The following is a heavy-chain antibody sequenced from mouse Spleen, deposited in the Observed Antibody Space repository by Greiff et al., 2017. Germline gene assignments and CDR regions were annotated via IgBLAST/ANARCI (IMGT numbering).Heavy chain of an antibody. CDR2: INPNNGGT. CDR3: ARSGYDGYYGRDAMDY. V-gene: IGHV1-26*01. CDR1: GYTFTDYY. Sequence: VQLQQSGPELVKPGASVKISCKASGYTFTDYYMNWVKQSHGKSLEWIGDINPNNGGTSYNQKFKGKATLTVDKSSSTAYMELRSLTSEDSAVYYCARSGYDGYYGRDAMDYWGQGTSVTVSS. D-gene: IGHD2-3*01. J-gene: IGHJ4*01.